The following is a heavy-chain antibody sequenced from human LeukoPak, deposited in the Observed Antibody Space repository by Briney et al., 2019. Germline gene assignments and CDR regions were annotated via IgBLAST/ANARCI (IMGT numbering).Heavy chain of an antibody. CDR2: INHSGST. Sequence: GSLRLSCVVSGFTVSSNYMSWIRQPPGKGLEWIGEINHSGSTNYNPSLKSRVTISVDTSKNQFSLKLSSVTAADTAVYYCARRANSSSTFDYWGQGTLVTVSS. J-gene: IGHJ4*02. CDR1: GFTVSSNY. CDR3: ARRANSSSTFDY. V-gene: IGHV4-34*01. D-gene: IGHD6-6*01.